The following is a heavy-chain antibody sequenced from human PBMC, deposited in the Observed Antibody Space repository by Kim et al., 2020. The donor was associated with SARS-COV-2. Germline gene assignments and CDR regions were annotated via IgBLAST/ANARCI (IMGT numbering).Heavy chain of an antibody. Sequence: KGRFTISRDNSKNTLYLQMNSLRAEDTAVYYCAKDQQPNYFSYYYGMDVWGQGTTVTVSS. J-gene: IGHJ6*02. D-gene: IGHD3-3*01. CDR3: AKDQQPNYFSYYYGMDV. V-gene: IGHV3-23*01.